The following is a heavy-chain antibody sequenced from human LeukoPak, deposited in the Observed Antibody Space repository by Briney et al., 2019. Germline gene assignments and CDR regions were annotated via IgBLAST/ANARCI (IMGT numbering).Heavy chain of an antibody. D-gene: IGHD4-17*01. CDR3: ARRTTVTTTDLDY. V-gene: IGHV5-51*01. CDR1: GYSFNNYW. CDR2: IYPDDSDT. Sequence: GESLKISCEASGYSFNNYWIAWVRRMPGKGPEWLGIIYPDDSDTTYSPSFQGQVTISVDKSISTAYLQWSSLKASDTAMYYCARRTTVTTTDLDYWGQGTLVTVSS. J-gene: IGHJ4*02.